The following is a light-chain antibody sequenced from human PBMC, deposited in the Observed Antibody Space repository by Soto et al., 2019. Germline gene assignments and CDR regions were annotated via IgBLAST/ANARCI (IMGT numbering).Light chain of an antibody. V-gene: IGKV3-20*01. Sequence: EIVLTQSPGTLSLSPGERATLSCRASQSINNNESVWFQQKVGQAPRLLIYGASSRATGIPDRFSCSGSGTDFTRTINRVEPEDFRVYDGEQYGSALWTFSQGTKVEIK. CDR1: QSINNNE. J-gene: IGKJ1*01. CDR2: GAS. CDR3: EQYGSALWT.